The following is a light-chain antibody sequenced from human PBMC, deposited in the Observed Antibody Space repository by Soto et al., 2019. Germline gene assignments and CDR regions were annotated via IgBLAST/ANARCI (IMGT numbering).Light chain of an antibody. V-gene: IGLV2-8*01. J-gene: IGLJ2*01. CDR1: SSDVGYYDS. Sequence: QSVLTQPPSASGSPGQSVTMSCTGTSSDVGYYDSVSWYQQHPGKAPKLIIYEVSERSSGVPDRFSGSKSGNTASLTVSGLQAEDEADYYCSSYAGRNNFRVFGGGTKLTVL. CDR3: SSYAGRNNFRV. CDR2: EVS.